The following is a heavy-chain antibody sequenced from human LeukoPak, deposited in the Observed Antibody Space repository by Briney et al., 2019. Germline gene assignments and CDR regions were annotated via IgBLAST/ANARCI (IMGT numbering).Heavy chain of an antibody. CDR3: ARDGFNDRSGDNDGFDM. J-gene: IGHJ3*02. CDR2: IKRSGDRI. D-gene: IGHD1-1*01. Sequence: PGGSLRLSCAASGLTISSSGMSWVRQAPGKGLEWVSAIKRSGDRIHYADSVRGRFTISRDTSKDTLYLQMNSLRADDTAVYYCARDGFNDRSGDNDGFDMWGQGTMVTV. V-gene: IGHV3-23*01. CDR1: GLTISSSG.